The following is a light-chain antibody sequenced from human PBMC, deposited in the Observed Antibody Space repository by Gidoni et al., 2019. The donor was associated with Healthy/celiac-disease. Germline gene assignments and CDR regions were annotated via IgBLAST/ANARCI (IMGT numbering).Light chain of an antibody. CDR1: QDISNY. Sequence: DIQMTQSPSSLSASVGDRVTTTCQASQDISNYLNWYQQKPGKAPKLLIYDASNLETGVPSRFSGSGSGTDFTFTISSLQPEDIATYYCQQYDNLLFFTFXPXTKVDIK. CDR2: DAS. CDR3: QQYDNLLFFT. J-gene: IGKJ3*01. V-gene: IGKV1-33*01.